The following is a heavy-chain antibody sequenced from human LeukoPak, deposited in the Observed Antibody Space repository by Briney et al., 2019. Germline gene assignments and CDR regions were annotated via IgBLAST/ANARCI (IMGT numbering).Heavy chain of an antibody. CDR2: ISAYNGNT. CDR1: GYTFTSYG. J-gene: IGHJ4*02. CDR3: ARLGTGTTQYYFDY. V-gene: IGHV1-18*01. D-gene: IGHD1/OR15-1a*01. Sequence: ASVKVSCTASGYTFTSYGISWVRQAPGQGLEWMGWISAYNGNTNYAQKLQGRVTMTTDTSTSTAYMELRSLRSDDTAVYYCARLGTGTTQYYFDYWGQGTLVTVSS.